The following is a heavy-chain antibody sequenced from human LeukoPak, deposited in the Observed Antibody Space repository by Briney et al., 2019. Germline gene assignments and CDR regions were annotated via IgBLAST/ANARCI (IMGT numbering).Heavy chain of an antibody. CDR3: AREGIAVADYYYYYGMDV. CDR1: GDSVSSNSAA. D-gene: IGHD6-19*01. J-gene: IGHJ6*02. CDR2: RYYRSKWYN. Sequence: SQTLSLTCAISGDSVSSNSAAWNWIRQSPSRGLAWLRRRYYRSKWYNDYAVSVKSRITINPDTSKNQFSLQLNSVTPEDTAVYYCAREGIAVADYYYYYGMDVWGQGTTVTVSS. V-gene: IGHV6-1*01.